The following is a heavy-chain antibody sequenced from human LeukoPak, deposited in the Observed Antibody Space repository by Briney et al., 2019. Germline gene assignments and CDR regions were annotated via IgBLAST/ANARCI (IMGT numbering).Heavy chain of an antibody. CDR3: ASDLYYDILTGYPVYFDY. J-gene: IGHJ4*02. V-gene: IGHV1-69*04. CDR1: GGTFSSYA. Sequence: ASVEDSCKASGGTFSSYAISWVRQAPGQGLEWMGRIIPILGIANYAQKFQGRVTITADKSTSTAYMELSSLRSEDTAVYYCASDLYYDILTGYPVYFDYWGQGTLVTVSS. D-gene: IGHD3-9*01. CDR2: IIPILGIA.